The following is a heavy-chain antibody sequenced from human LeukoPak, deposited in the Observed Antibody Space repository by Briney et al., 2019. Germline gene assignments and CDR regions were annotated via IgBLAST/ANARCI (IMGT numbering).Heavy chain of an antibody. Sequence: ASVKVSCKASGGTFSSYAISWVRQAPGQGLEWMGGIIPIFGTANYAQKFQGRVTITTDESTSTAYMELSSLRSEDTAVYYCARGSSTGGATRDVLDYWGQGTLVTVSS. J-gene: IGHJ4*02. CDR2: IIPIFGTA. V-gene: IGHV1-69*05. CDR3: ARGSSTGGATRDVLDY. CDR1: GGTFSSYA. D-gene: IGHD1-26*01.